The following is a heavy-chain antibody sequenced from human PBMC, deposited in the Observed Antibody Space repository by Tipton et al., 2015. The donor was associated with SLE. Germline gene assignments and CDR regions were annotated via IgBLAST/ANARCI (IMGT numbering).Heavy chain of an antibody. CDR2: ISWDGGST. J-gene: IGHJ6*02. V-gene: IGHV3-43D*04. Sequence: SLRLSCEASGFNLDDYAMHWVRQAPGKGLEWVALISWDGGSTNYTDSVKGRFTISRDISKKSLYLQMNSLRGEDSALYYRGKGNNYGHLPSGVDVWGQGTTVTVSS. CDR1: GFNLDDYA. CDR3: GKGNNYGHLPSGVDV. D-gene: IGHD5-18*01.